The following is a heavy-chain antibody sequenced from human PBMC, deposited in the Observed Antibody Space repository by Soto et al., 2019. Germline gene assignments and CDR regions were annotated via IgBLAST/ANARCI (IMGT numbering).Heavy chain of an antibody. CDR3: ASDAFNFPAPVSSEAFDI. Sequence: EVQLVESGGGLVQPGGSLRLSCAASGFTFSNCWMSWVRQAPGKGLEWVANIKQDGIGKYYVDSVKGRFTISRDNARNSLYLQMNDLRAEDTAVYYCASDAFNFPAPVSSEAFDIWGKGTMVTVSS. J-gene: IGHJ3*02. D-gene: IGHD1-20*01. CDR2: IKQDGIGK. V-gene: IGHV3-7*01. CDR1: GFTFSNCW.